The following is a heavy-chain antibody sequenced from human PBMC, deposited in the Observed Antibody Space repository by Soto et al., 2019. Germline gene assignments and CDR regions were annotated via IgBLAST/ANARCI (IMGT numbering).Heavy chain of an antibody. J-gene: IGHJ5*02. Sequence: PGESLKISCKGSGYGFTSYWIGWVRQMPGKGLEWMGIIYPGDSDTRYSPSFQGQVTISADKSISTSYLQWSSLKASDTAMYYCARHKSYYDILTGYYTQNWFDPWGQGTLVTVSS. V-gene: IGHV5-51*01. D-gene: IGHD3-9*01. CDR1: GYGFTSYW. CDR3: ARHKSYYDILTGYYTQNWFDP. CDR2: IYPGDSDT.